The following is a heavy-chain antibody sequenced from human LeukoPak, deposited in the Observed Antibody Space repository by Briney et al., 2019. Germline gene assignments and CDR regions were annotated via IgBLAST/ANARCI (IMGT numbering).Heavy chain of an antibody. D-gene: IGHD1-26*01. CDR3: ARNRYQKLWEVDAFDI. Sequence: ASVKVSFKASGYTFTSYYMHWVRQAPGQGLEWMGIINPSGGSTSYAQKFQGRVTMTRDTSMSTVYMELSSLRSEDTAVYYCARNRYQKLWEVDAFDIWGQGTMVTVSS. CDR2: INPSGGST. V-gene: IGHV1-46*01. J-gene: IGHJ3*02. CDR1: GYTFTSYY.